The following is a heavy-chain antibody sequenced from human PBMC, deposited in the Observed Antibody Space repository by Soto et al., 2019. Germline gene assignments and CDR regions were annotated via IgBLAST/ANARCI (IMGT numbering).Heavy chain of an antibody. V-gene: IGHV1-8*01. Sequence: ASVKVSCKASGYTFTSYDINWVRQATGQGLEWMGWMNPNSGNTGYAQKFQGRVTMTRNTSISTAYMELSSLRSEDTAVDYCARGDCSGGSWIYSYGMDVWGQGTTVTVSS. D-gene: IGHD2-15*01. CDR3: ARGDCSGGSWIYSYGMDV. CDR1: GYTFTSYD. J-gene: IGHJ6*02. CDR2: MNPNSGNT.